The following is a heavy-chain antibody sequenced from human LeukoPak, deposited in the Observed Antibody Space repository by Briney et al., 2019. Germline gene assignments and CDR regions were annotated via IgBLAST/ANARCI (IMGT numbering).Heavy chain of an antibody. CDR3: AKANGDVWLVRGVFDY. D-gene: IGHD6-19*01. V-gene: IGHV3-23*01. CDR2: ISGSGGST. Sequence: GGSLRLSRAASGFTFSSYAMSWVRQAPGKGLEWVSAISGSGGSTYYADSVKGRFTISRDNSKNTLYLQMNSLRAEDTAVYYCAKANGDVWLVRGVFDYWGQGTLVTVSS. CDR1: GFTFSSYA. J-gene: IGHJ4*02.